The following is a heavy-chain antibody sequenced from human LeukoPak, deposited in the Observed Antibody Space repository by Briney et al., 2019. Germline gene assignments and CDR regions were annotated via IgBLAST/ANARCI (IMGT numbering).Heavy chain of an antibody. Sequence: SVKVSCKASGFTFTSSAVQWVRQARGQRLEWIGWIVVGSGNTNYAQKFQERVTITRDMSTSTAYMELRSLRSDDTAVYYCARDGIEYGSGNFYSNGMDVWGQGTTVTVSS. CDR3: ARDGIEYGSGNFYSNGMDV. CDR1: GFTFTSSA. V-gene: IGHV1-58*01. J-gene: IGHJ6*02. D-gene: IGHD3-10*01. CDR2: IVVGSGNT.